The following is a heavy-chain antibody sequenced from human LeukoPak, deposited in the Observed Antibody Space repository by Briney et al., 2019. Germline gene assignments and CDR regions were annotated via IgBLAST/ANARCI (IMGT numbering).Heavy chain of an antibody. CDR3: AREVGGSYY. CDR2: IYYSGST. CDR1: GGSVTSSSFY. Sequence: SETLSLTCTVSGGSVTSSSFYWGWIRQPPGKGLEWIGYIYYSGSTNYNPSLKSRVTISVDTSKNQFSLKLSSVTAADTAVYYCAREVGGSYYWGQGTLVTVSS. J-gene: IGHJ4*02. D-gene: IGHD1-26*01. V-gene: IGHV4-61*01.